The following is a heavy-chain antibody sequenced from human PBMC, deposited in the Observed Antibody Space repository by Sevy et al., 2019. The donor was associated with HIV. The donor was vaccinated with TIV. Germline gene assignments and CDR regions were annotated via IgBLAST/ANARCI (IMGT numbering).Heavy chain of an antibody. Sequence: GGSLRLSCAASALSFSDYSRNWVRQAPGKGLEWVSYISGSSSTIYYADSVKGRFTISRDNAKNSLYLQMNTLRDEDTAIYYCASGIFNFDYWGRGTLVTVSS. D-gene: IGHD3-9*01. CDR1: ALSFSDYS. J-gene: IGHJ4*02. V-gene: IGHV3-48*02. CDR2: ISGSSSTI. CDR3: ASGIFNFDY.